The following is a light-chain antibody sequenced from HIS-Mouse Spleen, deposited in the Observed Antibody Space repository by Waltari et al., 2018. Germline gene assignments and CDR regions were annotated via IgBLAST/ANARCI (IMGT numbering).Light chain of an antibody. Sequence: DIQMTQSPSSVSASVGDRVTITCRASQGISSWLAWYQQKPGKAPKLLIYAASSLQSAVPSRFSGIEAGTDFPLTISCLQPEDFATYYCQQYNSYPITFGQGTRLEIK. CDR1: QGISSW. CDR3: QQYNSYPIT. CDR2: AAS. J-gene: IGKJ5*01. V-gene: IGKV1D-16*01.